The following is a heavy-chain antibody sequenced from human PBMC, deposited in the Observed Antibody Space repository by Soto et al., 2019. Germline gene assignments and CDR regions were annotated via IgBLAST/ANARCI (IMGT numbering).Heavy chain of an antibody. Sequence: ASVKVSCKASGYTFISYYMHWVRQAPGQGLEWMGIINPSADSTNYAQKFQGRVTMTRDTSTSTVYMELRSLRSEDTAVYYCARPELYSSSSRGMDVWGQGTTVTVSS. J-gene: IGHJ6*02. CDR2: INPSADST. CDR1: GYTFISYY. D-gene: IGHD6-6*01. V-gene: IGHV1-46*01. CDR3: ARPELYSSSSRGMDV.